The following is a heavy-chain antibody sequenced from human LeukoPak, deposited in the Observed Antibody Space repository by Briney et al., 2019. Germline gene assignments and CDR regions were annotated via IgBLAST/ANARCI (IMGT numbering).Heavy chain of an antibody. CDR1: GGTFSSYA. V-gene: IGHV1-69*13. Sequence: ASVKVSCKASGGTFSSYAISWVRQAPGQGLEWMGGIIPIFGTANYAQKFQGRVTITADESTSTAYMELSSLRSEDTAVYYCAGQRAGGDNWFDPWGQGTLVTVSS. J-gene: IGHJ5*02. CDR2: IIPIFGTA. D-gene: IGHD1-26*01. CDR3: AGQRAGGDNWFDP.